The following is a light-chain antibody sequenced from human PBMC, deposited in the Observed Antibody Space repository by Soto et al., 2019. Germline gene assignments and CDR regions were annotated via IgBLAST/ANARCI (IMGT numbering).Light chain of an antibody. J-gene: IGLJ2*01. CDR2: DNN. V-gene: IGLV1-51*01. CDR3: GTWDSSLSVVI. Sequence: QSVLTQPPSVSAAPGQKVTISCSGSSSNIGNNFVSWYQQLPGTAPRLHIYDNNNRPSGIPDRFSGSQSGTSATLAITGLQTGDEADYFCGTWDSSLSVVIFGGGTKLTVL. CDR1: SSNIGNNF.